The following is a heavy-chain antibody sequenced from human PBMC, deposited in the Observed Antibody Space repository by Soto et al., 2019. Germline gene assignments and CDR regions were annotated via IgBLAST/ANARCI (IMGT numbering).Heavy chain of an antibody. CDR1: GGSFSGYY. Sequence: SETLSLTCAVYGGSFSGYYWSWIRQPPGKGLKWIGEINHSGSTNYNPSLKSRVTISVDTSKNQFSLKLSSVTAADTAVYYCARGYPGYSSGWKVVYYFDYWGQGTLVTVSS. J-gene: IGHJ4*02. CDR3: ARGYPGYSSGWKVVYYFDY. CDR2: INHSGST. V-gene: IGHV4-34*01. D-gene: IGHD6-19*01.